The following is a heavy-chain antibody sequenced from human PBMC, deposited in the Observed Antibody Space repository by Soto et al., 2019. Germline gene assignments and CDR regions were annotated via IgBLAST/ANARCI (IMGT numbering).Heavy chain of an antibody. CDR3: AQDSSGSGGYFDY. Sequence: PSETLSLTCAVSGYSISSGYYWGGIRQPPGKGLEWIGSIYHSGSTYYNPSLKSRVTISVDTSKNQFSLKLSSVTAADTAVYYCAQDSSGSGGYFDYWGQGTLVTVSS. D-gene: IGHD3-22*01. CDR1: GYSISSGYY. J-gene: IGHJ4*02. V-gene: IGHV4-38-2*01. CDR2: IYHSGST.